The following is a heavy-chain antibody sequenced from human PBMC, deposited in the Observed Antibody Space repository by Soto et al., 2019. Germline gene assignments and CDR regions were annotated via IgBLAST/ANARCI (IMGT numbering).Heavy chain of an antibody. CDR1: GFTFSSYW. CDR2: INTDGSST. D-gene: IGHD6-6*01. V-gene: IGHV3-74*01. J-gene: IGHJ4*02. Sequence: GGSLRLSCAASGFTFSSYWMHWVRQAPGKGLVWVSRINTDGSSTSYADSVKGRFTISRDNAKNTLFLQMNSLRAEDTAVYHCARDITIYSSSSGIGYWGQGTLVTVSS. CDR3: ARDITIYSSSSGIGY.